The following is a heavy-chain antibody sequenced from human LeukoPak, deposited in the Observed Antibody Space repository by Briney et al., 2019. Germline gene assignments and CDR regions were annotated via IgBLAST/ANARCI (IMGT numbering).Heavy chain of an antibody. CDR3: ARDMITFGGVIVIDDNWFDP. V-gene: IGHV4-59*12. J-gene: IGHJ5*02. CDR1: GGSISSYY. D-gene: IGHD3-16*02. Sequence: SETLPLTCTVSGGSISSYYWSWIRQPPGKGLEWIGYIYYSGSTNYNPSLKSRVTISVDTSKNQFSLKLSSVTAADTAVYYCARDMITFGGVIVIDDNWFDPWGQGTLVTVSS. CDR2: IYYSGST.